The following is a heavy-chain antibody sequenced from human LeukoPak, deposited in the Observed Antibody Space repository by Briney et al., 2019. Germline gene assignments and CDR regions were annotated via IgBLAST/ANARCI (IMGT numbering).Heavy chain of an antibody. CDR3: AKSDDFWSGYSHYYFDY. CDR2: TSGSGGST. V-gene: IGHV3-23*01. J-gene: IGHJ4*02. CDR1: GFTFSSYA. D-gene: IGHD3-3*01. Sequence: GGSLRLSCAASGFTFSSYAMSWVRQAPGKGLEWVSATSGSGGSTYYADSVKGRFTISRDNSKNTLYLQMNSLRAEDTAVYYCAKSDDFWSGYSHYYFDYWGQGTLVTVSS.